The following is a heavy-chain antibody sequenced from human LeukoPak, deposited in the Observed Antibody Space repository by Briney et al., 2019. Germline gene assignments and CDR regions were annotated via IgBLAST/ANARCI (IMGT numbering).Heavy chain of an antibody. D-gene: IGHD2-15*01. CDR3: AKDPGYCSGSSCYRGAFDT. CDR2: ISGSGGST. V-gene: IGHV3-23*01. CDR1: GFTFSSYA. Sequence: GGSLRLSCAASGFTFSSYALSWVRQAPGKGLEWVSAISGSGGSTYYAASVKGRFTISRDNSKNSLYMQMKNLRAEDTAVYYCAKDPGYCSGSSCYRGAFDTWGQGTMVTVSS. J-gene: IGHJ3*02.